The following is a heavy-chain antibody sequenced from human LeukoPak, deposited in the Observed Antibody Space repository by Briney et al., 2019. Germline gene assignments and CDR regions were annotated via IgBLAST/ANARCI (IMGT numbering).Heavy chain of an antibody. D-gene: IGHD3-10*01. J-gene: IGHJ6*02. CDR1: GYTFTRSA. V-gene: IGHV1-18*01. Sequence: APVKVSCKAPGYTFTRSAIAWVRQAPGQGLEWMGWISAYNGGTNYAQKFRGRVTMTTDTSTNTGYMELRSLRSDDTAVYFCARDQLRYYGSNNYYSDMDFWGQGTTVTVSS. CDR2: ISAYNGGT. CDR3: ARDQLRYYGSNNYYSDMDF.